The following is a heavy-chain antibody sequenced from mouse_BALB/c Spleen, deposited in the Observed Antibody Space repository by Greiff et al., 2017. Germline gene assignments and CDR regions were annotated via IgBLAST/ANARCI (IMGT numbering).Heavy chain of an antibody. V-gene: IGHV14-3*02. Sequence: EVQLQQSGAELVKPGASVKLSCTASGFNIKDTYMHWVKQRPEQGLEWIGRIDPANGNTKYDPKFQGKATITADTSSNTAYLQLSSLTSEDTAVYYGARGHGSSSYAMDYWGQGTSVTVSS. D-gene: IGHD1-1*01. J-gene: IGHJ4*01. CDR2: IDPANGNT. CDR3: ARGHGSSSYAMDY. CDR1: GFNIKDTY.